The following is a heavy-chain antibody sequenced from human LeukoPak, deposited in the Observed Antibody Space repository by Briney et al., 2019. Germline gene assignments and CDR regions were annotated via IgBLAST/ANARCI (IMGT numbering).Heavy chain of an antibody. CDR3: ASSRAKGY. CDR1: GYSISSGYY. D-gene: IGHD6-6*01. V-gene: IGHV4-38-2*01. CDR2: IYHSGST. Sequence: SETLSLTCAVSGYSISSGYYWGWIRQPPGKGLEWIGSIYHSGSTYYNPSLKSRVTISVDTSKNQFSLKLSSVTAADTAVYYCASSRAKGYWGQGTLVTVSS. J-gene: IGHJ4*02.